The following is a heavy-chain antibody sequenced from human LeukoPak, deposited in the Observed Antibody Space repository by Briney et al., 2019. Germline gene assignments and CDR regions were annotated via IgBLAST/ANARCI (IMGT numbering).Heavy chain of an antibody. CDR3: ARSRGWLQSHPLGY. CDR2: IHHSGST. J-gene: IGHJ4*02. V-gene: IGHV4-34*01. D-gene: IGHD5-24*01. Sequence: PSETLSLTCAVYGGSFSGYYWSWIRQPPGKGLECIGEIHHSGSTNYNPSLKSRATLSVDTCKNQFSLKLSSVTAADTAVYYCARSRGWLQSHPLGYWGQGTLVTVSS. CDR1: GGSFSGYY.